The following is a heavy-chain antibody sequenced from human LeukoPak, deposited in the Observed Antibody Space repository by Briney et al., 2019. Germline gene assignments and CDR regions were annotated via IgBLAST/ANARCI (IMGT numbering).Heavy chain of an antibody. CDR1: GGSFSGYY. J-gene: IGHJ4*02. CDR3: AHRLAAGTDY. Sequence: SETLSLTCAVYGGSFSGYYWSWIRQPPGKGLEWIGEINHSGSTNYNPSLKSRVTISVDTSKNQFSLKLSSVTAADTAVYYCAHRLAAGTDYWGQGTLVTVSS. V-gene: IGHV4-34*01. D-gene: IGHD6-13*01. CDR2: INHSGST.